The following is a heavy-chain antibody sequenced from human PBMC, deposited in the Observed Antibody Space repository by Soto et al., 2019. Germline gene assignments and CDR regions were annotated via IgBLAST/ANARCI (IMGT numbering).Heavy chain of an antibody. Sequence: EVQLVESGGGLVQPGGSLRLSCAAPGLSFSVYSMNWVRQAPGKGLEWVSYISSGGTTIYYADSVKGRFTISRDNAKNSLYLQMNSLRDEDTAVYYCARDLGLYSSGRGWYWGQGTLVTVSS. J-gene: IGHJ4*02. CDR1: GLSFSVYS. CDR2: ISSGGTTI. D-gene: IGHD6-19*01. CDR3: ARDLGLYSSGRGWY. V-gene: IGHV3-48*02.